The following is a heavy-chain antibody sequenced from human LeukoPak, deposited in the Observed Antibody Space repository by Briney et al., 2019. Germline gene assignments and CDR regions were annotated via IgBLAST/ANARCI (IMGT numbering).Heavy chain of an antibody. J-gene: IGHJ3*02. V-gene: IGHV3-48*04. CDR3: AREPTRINLLTYGPWGAYDI. CDR1: GFSFNTYS. Sequence: PGGSLRLSCAASGFSFNTYSMNWVRQAPGKGLEWISYISDSGDTIYSADSVKGRFTISRSNAENSLFLQMNSLRAEDTAMYYCAREPTRINLLTYGPWGAYDIWGQGTMVTVSS. D-gene: IGHD1-14*01. CDR2: ISDSGDTI.